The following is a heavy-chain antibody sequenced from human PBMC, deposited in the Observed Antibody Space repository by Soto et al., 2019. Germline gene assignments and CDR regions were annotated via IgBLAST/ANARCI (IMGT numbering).Heavy chain of an antibody. D-gene: IGHD3-10*01. V-gene: IGHV1-3*01. CDR1: GYTFTSYA. CDR2: INAGNGNT. Sequence: ASVKVSFKASGYTFTSYAMHWVRQAPGQRLEWMGWINAGNGNTKYSQKFQGRVTITRDTSASTAYMELSSLRSEDTAVYYCARALLWFGESNFDYWGQGTLVTFSS. CDR3: ARALLWFGESNFDY. J-gene: IGHJ4*02.